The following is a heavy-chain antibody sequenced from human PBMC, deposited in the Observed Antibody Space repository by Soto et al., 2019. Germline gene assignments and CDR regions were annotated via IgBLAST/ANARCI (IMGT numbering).Heavy chain of an antibody. CDR3: ARDKYCSSTSCYVGNWFDP. CDR2: IYYSGST. CDR1: GGSISSGGYY. J-gene: IGHJ5*02. Sequence: TLSLTCTVSGGSISSGGYYWSWIRQHPGKGLEWIGYIYYSGSTYYNPSLKSRVTISVDTSKNQFSLKLSSVTAADTAVYYCARDKYCSSTSCYVGNWFDPWGQGTLVTVSS. V-gene: IGHV4-31*03. D-gene: IGHD2-2*01.